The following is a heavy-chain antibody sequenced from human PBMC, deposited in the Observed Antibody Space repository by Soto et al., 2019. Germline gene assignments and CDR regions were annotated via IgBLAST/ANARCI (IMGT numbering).Heavy chain of an antibody. CDR2: IKQVGRVK. D-gene: IGHD2-15*01. V-gene: IGHV3-7*03. J-gene: IGHJ4*02. CDR3: ARGGGGSCSGGSCYFLAFLLDY. CDR1: GFTFSSYW. Sequence: EVQLVASGGGLVQPGGSLRLSCAASGFTFSSYWMSWVRQAPGKGLAWVANIKQVGRVKYYVDSVKGRFTISRDNAKKSLFLQINSLSAKDTAVYYCARGGGGSCSGGSCYFLAFLLDYWGQGTLVTVSS.